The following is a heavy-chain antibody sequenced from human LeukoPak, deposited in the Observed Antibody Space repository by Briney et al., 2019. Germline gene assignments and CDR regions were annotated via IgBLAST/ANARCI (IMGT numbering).Heavy chain of an antibody. CDR2: IYYSGST. CDR3: AREGRASSYDY. D-gene: IGHD6-13*01. Sequence: SETLSLTCTVSGGSISGYYWSWIRQPPGKGLEWIGYIYYSGSTNYNPSLKSRVTISVDTSKNQFSLKLSSVTAADTAVYYCAREGRASSYDYWGQGTLVTVSS. J-gene: IGHJ4*02. V-gene: IGHV4-59*01. CDR1: GGSISGYY.